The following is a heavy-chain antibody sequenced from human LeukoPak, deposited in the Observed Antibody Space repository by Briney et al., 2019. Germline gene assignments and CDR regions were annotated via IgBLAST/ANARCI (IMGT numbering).Heavy chain of an antibody. CDR2: INPSGDST. V-gene: IGHV1-46*01. CDR1: GYTFTIYY. Sequence: ASVKVFCKASGYTFTIYYMHWVRQAPGQGLEWMGIINPSGDSTSYAQNFQGRVTMTRDTSTSTVYMELSSLRSDDTAVYYCATSRGAWDALDIWGQGTMVTVSS. CDR3: ATSRGAWDALDI. J-gene: IGHJ3*02. D-gene: IGHD3-16*01.